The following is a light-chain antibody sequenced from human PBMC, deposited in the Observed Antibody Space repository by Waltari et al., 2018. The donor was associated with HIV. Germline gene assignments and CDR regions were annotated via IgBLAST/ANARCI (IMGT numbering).Light chain of an antibody. J-gene: IGLJ3*02. CDR3: QSYDSSANWV. V-gene: IGLV6-57*01. CDR1: SGSIASNY. Sequence: NFMLTQPHSVSESPGKTVTISCTRSSGSIASNYVQWYQQRPGSSPTTVIYEDNQRPSGVPDRFSGSIDSSSNSASLTSSGLKTEDEADYYCQSYDSSANWVFGGGTKLTVL. CDR2: EDN.